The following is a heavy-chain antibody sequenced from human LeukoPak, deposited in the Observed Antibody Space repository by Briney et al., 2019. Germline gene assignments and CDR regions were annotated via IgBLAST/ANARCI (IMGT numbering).Heavy chain of an antibody. CDR1: GGSISSSNW. CDR3: AREGSYYVYYFDY. Sequence: PSETLSLTCAVSGGSISSSNWWSWVRPPPGKGLEWIGEIYHSGSTNYNPSLKSRVTISIDTSKNQFSLKLSSVTAADTAVYYCAREGSYYVYYFDYWGQGTLVTVSS. D-gene: IGHD3-10*01. J-gene: IGHJ4*02. CDR2: IYHSGST. V-gene: IGHV4-4*02.